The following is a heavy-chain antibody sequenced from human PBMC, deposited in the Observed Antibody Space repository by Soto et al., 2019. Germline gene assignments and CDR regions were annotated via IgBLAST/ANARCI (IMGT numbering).Heavy chain of an antibody. J-gene: IGHJ5*02. V-gene: IGHV1-69*01. CDR1: GRTFSRYA. Sequence: QVQLVQSGAEVQRPGSSVKVSCTASGRTFSRYAINWVRQAPGQGLEWMGGIIPMLGTTNYAQKLQGRVTITADDSTSTAHLELTNLRFEDTAVYYCARVGDHTTPWGQGTLVTVSS. CDR2: IIPMLGTT. D-gene: IGHD3-16*01. CDR3: ARVGDHTTP.